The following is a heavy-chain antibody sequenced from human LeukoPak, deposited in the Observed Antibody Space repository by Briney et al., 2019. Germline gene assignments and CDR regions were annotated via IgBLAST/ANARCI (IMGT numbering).Heavy chain of an antibody. CDR3: ARLHSAIYYGDAFDI. V-gene: IGHV3-7*03. CDR1: GFTFSSYW. J-gene: IGHJ3*02. Sequence: GGSLRLSCAVSGFTFSSYWMTWVRQAPGKGLEWVAKIKEDGSEKYYVDSVKGRFTVSRDSVKNSLFLQMNSLRAEDTAAYYCARLHSAIYYGDAFDIWGQGTMVTVSS. D-gene: IGHD1-26*01. CDR2: IKEDGSEK.